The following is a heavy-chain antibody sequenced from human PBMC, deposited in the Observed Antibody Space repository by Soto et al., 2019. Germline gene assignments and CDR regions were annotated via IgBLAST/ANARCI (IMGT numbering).Heavy chain of an antibody. V-gene: IGHV1-3*01. D-gene: IGHD6-19*01. CDR3: ARGVAGPLRRFDP. CDR1: GYTFTSYA. Sequence: QVQLVQSGAEVKKPGASVKVSCKASGYTFTSYAMHWVRQAPGQRLEWMGWINAGNGNTKYSQKRQGRDTITRGTSASTAYMGLSSLRSEDTAVYCCARGVAGPLRRFDPWGQGALVSVSS. J-gene: IGHJ5*02. CDR2: INAGNGNT.